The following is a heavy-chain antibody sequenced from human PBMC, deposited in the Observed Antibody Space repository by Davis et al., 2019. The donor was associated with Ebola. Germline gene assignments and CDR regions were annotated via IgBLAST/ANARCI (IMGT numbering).Heavy chain of an antibody. CDR2: IYYSGST. CDR1: GGSVSSGSYY. J-gene: IGHJ6*03. V-gene: IGHV4-61*01. CDR3: ARAGVGYRYYYYMDV. Sequence: GSLRLSCTVSGGSVSSGSYYWSWIRLPPGKGLEWIGYIYYSGSTHYYPSLMSRVTISVDTSKNQFSLKLSSVTAADTAVYYCARAGVGYRYYYYMDVWGKGTTVTVSS. D-gene: IGHD5-24*01.